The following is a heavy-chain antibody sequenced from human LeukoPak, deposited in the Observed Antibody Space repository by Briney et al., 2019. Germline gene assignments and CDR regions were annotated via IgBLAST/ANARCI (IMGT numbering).Heavy chain of an antibody. D-gene: IGHD3-10*01. J-gene: IGHJ4*02. CDR3: ARDLGGFDY. CDR2: ISGSGGYS. V-gene: IGHV3-23*01. CDR1: GFTFNNNV. Sequence: GGSLRLSCEASGFTFNNNVMSWVRQAPGKGPEWVSVISGSGGYSYDADSVKGRFTISRDNSKNTLYLQMNSLRAEDTAVYYCARDLGGFDYWGQGTLVTVSS.